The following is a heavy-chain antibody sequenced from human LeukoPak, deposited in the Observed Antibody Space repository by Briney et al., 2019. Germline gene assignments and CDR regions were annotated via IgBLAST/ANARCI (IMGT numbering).Heavy chain of an antibody. CDR1: GFTFSSYG. CDR3: AKDRSWRNPGLFDY. J-gene: IGHJ4*02. D-gene: IGHD1-14*01. V-gene: IGHV3-30*18. Sequence: GGSLRLSCAASGFTFSSYGMHWVRQAPGKGLEWVAVISYEGSNKYYADSVKGRFTISRDNSKNTLYLQMNSLRAEDTAVYYCAKDRSWRNPGLFDYWGQGTLVTVSS. CDR2: ISYEGSNK.